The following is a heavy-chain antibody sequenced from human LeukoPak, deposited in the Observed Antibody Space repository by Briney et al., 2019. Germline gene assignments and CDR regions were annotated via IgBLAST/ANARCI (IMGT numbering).Heavy chain of an antibody. V-gene: IGHV4-59*01. D-gene: IGHD1-26*01. CDR3: ASLRWQLVGPDFDY. J-gene: IGHJ4*02. Sequence: SETLSLTCSFSGDSISTYYWRWIRQSPGKGLEWIGHIYSSGNTDYNSSLKSRVTISVDTSKSQFSLRPSSVTATDTAVYYCASLRWQLVGPDFDYWGQGILVTVSS. CDR1: GDSISTYY. CDR2: IYSSGNT.